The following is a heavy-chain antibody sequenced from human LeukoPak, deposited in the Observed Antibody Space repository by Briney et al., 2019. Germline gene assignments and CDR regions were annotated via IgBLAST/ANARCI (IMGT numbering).Heavy chain of an antibody. CDR2: IYYSGST. J-gene: IGHJ4*02. CDR3: ARMGLGPSLTDY. V-gene: IGHV4-59*01. Sequence: PSETLSLTCTVSGGSISSYYWSWIRQPPGKGLEWIGYIYYSGSTSYNPSLKSRVTISVDTSKNQFSLKLSSVTAADTAVYYCARMGLGPSLTDYWGQGTLVTVSS. D-gene: IGHD6-19*01. CDR1: GGSISSYY.